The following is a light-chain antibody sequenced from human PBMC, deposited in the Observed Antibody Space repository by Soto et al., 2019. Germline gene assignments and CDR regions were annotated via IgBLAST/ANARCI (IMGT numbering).Light chain of an antibody. CDR3: SSYTSISTWV. V-gene: IGLV2-14*01. J-gene: IGLJ3*02. Sequence: QSVLTQPASVSGSPGQSITISCTGTSSDVGGYNYVSWYQQHPGKAPKLMIYEVSNRPSGVSNRFSGSKSGNTASLTISGLQAEDEADYYCSSYTSISTWVFGGGTKLTV. CDR1: SSDVGGYNY. CDR2: EVS.